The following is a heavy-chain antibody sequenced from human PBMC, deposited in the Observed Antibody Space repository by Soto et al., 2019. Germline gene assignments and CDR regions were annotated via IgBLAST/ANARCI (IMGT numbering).Heavy chain of an antibody. CDR3: ARVGRERDAFDI. CDR1: GYTFTSYA. Sequence: ASVKVSCKASGYTFTSYAMHWVRQAPGQRLEWMGWINAGNGNTKYSQKFQGRVTITRDTSASTAYMELSSLRSEDTAVYYCARVGRERDAFDIWGQGTMVTVSS. D-gene: IGHD1-26*01. J-gene: IGHJ3*02. CDR2: INAGNGNT. V-gene: IGHV1-3*01.